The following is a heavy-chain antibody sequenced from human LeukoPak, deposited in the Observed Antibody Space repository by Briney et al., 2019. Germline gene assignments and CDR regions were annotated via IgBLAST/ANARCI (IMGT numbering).Heavy chain of an antibody. CDR2: IYSSGST. V-gene: IGHV4-4*07. CDR3: ARDHIRDYYGMDV. Sequence: SETLSLTCTVSGGSISGYYWTWIRQPAGKGLEWIGRIYSSGSTNYNPSLKSRVTMSVDTSKSQFSLKLSAVTAADAAVYYCARDHIRDYYGMDVWGQGTTVTVSS. D-gene: IGHD1-14*01. J-gene: IGHJ6*02. CDR1: GGSISGYY.